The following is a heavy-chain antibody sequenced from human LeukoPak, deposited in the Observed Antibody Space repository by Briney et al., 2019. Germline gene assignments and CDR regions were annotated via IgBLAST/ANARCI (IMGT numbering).Heavy chain of an antibody. CDR1: GYTFTSYD. D-gene: IGHD6-13*01. V-gene: IGHV1-8*01. Sequence: ASVKVSCKASGYTFTSYDINWVRQATGQGLEWMGWMNPNSGNTGCAQKFQGRVTMTRNTSISTAYMELSSLRSEDTAVYYCARHSQQQLWFDPWGQGTLVSVSS. CDR2: MNPNSGNT. CDR3: ARHSQQQLWFDP. J-gene: IGHJ5*02.